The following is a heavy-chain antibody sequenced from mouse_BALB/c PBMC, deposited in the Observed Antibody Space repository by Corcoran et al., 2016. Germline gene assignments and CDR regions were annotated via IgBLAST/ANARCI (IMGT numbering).Heavy chain of an antibody. CDR3: AREGRRGYFDV. CDR2: INPYNDGT. Sequence: EVQLLQSGPELVKPGASVKMSCKASGYTFTSYVMHWVKQKPGQGLEWLGYINPYNDGTKYNEKFKGKATLTSVKSSSTAYMELSSLTSEDSVVYYCAREGRRGYFDVWGAGTTVTVSP. J-gene: IGHJ1*01. V-gene: IGHV1S136*01. CDR1: GYTFTSYV.